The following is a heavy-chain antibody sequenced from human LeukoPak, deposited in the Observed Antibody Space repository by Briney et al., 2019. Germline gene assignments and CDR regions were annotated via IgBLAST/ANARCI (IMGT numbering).Heavy chain of an antibody. CDR1: GFTFSNYA. D-gene: IGHD2-2*01. CDR3: AKGGYCSSASCPADY. CDR2: ISYSGGST. V-gene: IGHV3-23*01. J-gene: IGHJ4*02. Sequence: GGSLRLSCAASGFTFSNYAMSWVRQAPGKGLEWVSTISYSGGSTYYADSVKGRFTISRDDSKNTLYVQVNSLRAEDTAVYYCAKGGYCSSASCPADYWGQGTLVTVAS.